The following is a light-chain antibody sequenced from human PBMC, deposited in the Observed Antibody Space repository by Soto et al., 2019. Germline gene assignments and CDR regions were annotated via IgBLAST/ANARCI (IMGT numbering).Light chain of an antibody. CDR2: RNN. V-gene: IGLV1-40*01. CDR1: SSNIGAGYD. Sequence: QSVLTQPPSVSGAPGQRVTISCTGSSSNIGAGYDVHWYLQLPGTAPKLLIFRNNNRPSGVPDRFSGSKSGTSASLAITGLQAEDEADYYCQSYDSSLSAYVFATGTKVTVL. J-gene: IGLJ1*01. CDR3: QSYDSSLSAYV.